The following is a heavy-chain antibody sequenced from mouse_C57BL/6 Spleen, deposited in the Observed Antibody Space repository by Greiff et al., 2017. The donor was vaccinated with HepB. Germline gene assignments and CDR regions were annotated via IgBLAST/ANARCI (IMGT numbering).Heavy chain of an antibody. CDR3: ARRANDGYYLKD. CDR1: GYTFTSYW. J-gene: IGHJ2*01. V-gene: IGHV1-64*01. CDR2: IHPNSGST. D-gene: IGHD2-3*01. Sequence: QVQLQQPGAELVKPGASVKLSCKASGYTFTSYWMHWVKQRPGQGLEWIGMIHPNSGSTNYNEKFKSKATLTVDKSSSTAYMQLSSLTSEDSAVYYCARRANDGYYLKDWGQGTTLTVSS.